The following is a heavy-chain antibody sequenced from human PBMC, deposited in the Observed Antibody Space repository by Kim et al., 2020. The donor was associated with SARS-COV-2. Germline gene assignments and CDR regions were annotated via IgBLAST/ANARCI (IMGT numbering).Heavy chain of an antibody. J-gene: IGHJ4*02. CDR2: ST. CDR3: VKALTGTFDY. D-gene: IGHD1-20*01. V-gene: IGHV3-64D*06. Sequence: STYYADSVKARFTISRDNSKNTLYLQMSSLRADDTALYYCVKALTGTFDYWGQGTLVTVSS.